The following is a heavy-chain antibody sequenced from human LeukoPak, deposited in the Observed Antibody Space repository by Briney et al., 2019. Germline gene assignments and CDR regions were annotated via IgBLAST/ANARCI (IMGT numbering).Heavy chain of an antibody. CDR3: ARANFLYCSSTTCLFDY. D-gene: IGHD2-2*01. V-gene: IGHV1-2*02. Sequence: ASVKVSCKASGYTFTGYYMHWVRQAPGQGLEWMGWINPNSGGTNYAQKFQGRVTMTRDASISTAYMELSRLRSDDTAVYYCARANFLYCSSTTCLFDYWGQGTLVTVSS. CDR2: INPNSGGT. CDR1: GYTFTGYY. J-gene: IGHJ4*02.